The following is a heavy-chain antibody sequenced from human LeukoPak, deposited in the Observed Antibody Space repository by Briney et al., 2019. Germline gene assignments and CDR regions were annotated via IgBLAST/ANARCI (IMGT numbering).Heavy chain of an antibody. Sequence: PSETLSLTCTVSGGSISISTYYWGWIRQPPGKGLEWIGSIYYSGSTYYNPSLKSRVTISVDTSKNQFSLKLCSVTAADTAVYYCARLAAVRDANYFDYWGQGTLVTVSS. D-gene: IGHD2-2*01. CDR1: GGSISISTYY. CDR2: IYYSGST. J-gene: IGHJ4*02. V-gene: IGHV4-39*07. CDR3: ARLAAVRDANYFDY.